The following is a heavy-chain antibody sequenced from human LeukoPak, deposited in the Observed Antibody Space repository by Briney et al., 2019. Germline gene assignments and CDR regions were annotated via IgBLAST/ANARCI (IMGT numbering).Heavy chain of an antibody. D-gene: IGHD6-13*01. CDR2: IYYSGST. CDR1: GGSISSHY. V-gene: IGHV4-59*11. CDR3: ARVGSSSWYVYFDY. J-gene: IGHJ4*02. Sequence: PSETLSLTCTVSGGSISSHYWSWIRQPPGKGLEWIGYIYYSGSTNYNPSLKSRVTISVDTSKNQFSLKLSSVTAADTAVYYCARVGSSSWYVYFDYWGQGTLVTVSS.